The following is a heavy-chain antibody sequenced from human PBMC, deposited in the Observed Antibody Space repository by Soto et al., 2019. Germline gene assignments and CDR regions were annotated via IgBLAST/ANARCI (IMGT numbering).Heavy chain of an antibody. CDR1: GGSLTNYY. CDR2: VNHRGNA. Sequence: QVRLQQWGAGLLRPSETLSLTCAVYGGSLTNYYWSWIRQPPGKGLEWIGEVNHRGNANHNPTLKGRVATLVDTSKNHFSLNLNSVTAADMAVYYCARRPEYNDYVWDSWGQGTLVTVSS. D-gene: IGHD3-16*01. J-gene: IGHJ4*02. V-gene: IGHV4-34*01. CDR3: ARRPEYNDYVWDS.